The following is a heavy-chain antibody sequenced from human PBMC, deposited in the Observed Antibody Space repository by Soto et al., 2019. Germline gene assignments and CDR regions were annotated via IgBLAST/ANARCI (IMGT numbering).Heavy chain of an antibody. CDR2: ISSGGSSI. Sequence: EVQLVESGGGLVQPGESLRLSYVASGFTFTTYSMTWVRQAPGKGLEWLSYISSGGSSIYHADSVKGRFTISRDNAKNSLYLQMNSLRDEDTAVYYCARPGGYGMDVWGQGTTVTVSS. J-gene: IGHJ6*02. CDR3: ARPGGYGMDV. CDR1: GFTFTTYS. D-gene: IGHD3-10*01. V-gene: IGHV3-48*02.